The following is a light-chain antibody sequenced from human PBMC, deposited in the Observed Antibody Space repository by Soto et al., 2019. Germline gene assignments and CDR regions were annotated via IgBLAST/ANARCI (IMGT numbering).Light chain of an antibody. CDR1: SSDIASFNY. CDR3: NSYSSSTFYV. CDR2: QVT. Sequence: QSVLAQPASVSGSPGQSITISCTGSSSDIASFNYVSWYQQYPGKAPKLLIYQVTSRASGVSHRFSGSKFGDTAPLTISGLQPEDEAEYYCNSYSSSTFYVFGTGTKVTVL. V-gene: IGLV2-14*01. J-gene: IGLJ1*01.